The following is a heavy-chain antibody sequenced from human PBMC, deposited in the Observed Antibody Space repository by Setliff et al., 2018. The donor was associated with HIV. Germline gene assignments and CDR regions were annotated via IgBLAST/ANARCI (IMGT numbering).Heavy chain of an antibody. V-gene: IGHV3-23*01. Sequence: PGGSLRLSCAASGFTFSSYAMSWVRQAPGKGLEWVSTISTSGADTYDAHSMKGRFTISRDNSKNTLYLQMNSLTAEDTAVYYCAKDRRLPISLGLFDYWGQGTLVTVSS. CDR2: ISTSGADT. D-gene: IGHD5-18*01. CDR1: GFTFSSYA. J-gene: IGHJ4*02. CDR3: AKDRRLPISLGLFDY.